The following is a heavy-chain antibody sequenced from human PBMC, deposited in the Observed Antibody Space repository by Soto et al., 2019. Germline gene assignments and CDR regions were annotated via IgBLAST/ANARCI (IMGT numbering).Heavy chain of an antibody. V-gene: IGHV1-2*02. D-gene: IGHD1-7*01. CDR1: GYTFTDYY. CDR3: ARKLELRGSYYYYYDMDV. Sequence: ASVKVSCQASGYTFTDYYMHWVRQAPGQGLEWMGWINPNSGGTNYAQKFQGRVTMTRDTSISTAYMELSRLGSDDTAVYYCARKLELRGSYYYYYDMDVWGQGTTVTVSS. CDR2: INPNSGGT. J-gene: IGHJ6*02.